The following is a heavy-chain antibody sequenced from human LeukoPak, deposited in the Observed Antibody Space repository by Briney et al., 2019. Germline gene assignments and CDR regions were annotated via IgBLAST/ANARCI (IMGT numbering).Heavy chain of an antibody. J-gene: IGHJ4*02. V-gene: IGHV5-10-1*01. Sequence: GESLKISCKGSGYSFTSYWIGWVRQMPGKGLEWMGRIGPSDSYTNYSPSFQGHVTISADKSISTAYLQWSSLKASDTAMYYCARGSSGYYYGYYFDYWGQGTLVTVSS. CDR2: IGPSDSYT. CDR1: GYSFTSYW. CDR3: ARGSSGYYYGYYFDY. D-gene: IGHD3-22*01.